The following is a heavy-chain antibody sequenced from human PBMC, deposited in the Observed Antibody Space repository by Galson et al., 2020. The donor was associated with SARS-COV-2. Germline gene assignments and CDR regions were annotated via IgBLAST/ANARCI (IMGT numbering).Heavy chain of an antibody. V-gene: IGHV1-2*02. Sequence: ASVKVSCKASGYTFTGYYMHWVRQAPGQGLEWMGWINPNSGGTNYAQKFQGRVTMTRDTSISTAYMELSRLRSDDTAVYYCARDLTSSTAMEFFDCYYGMDVWGQGTTVTVSS. J-gene: IGHJ6*02. CDR1: GYTFTGYY. CDR3: ARDLTSSTAMEFFDCYYGMDV. D-gene: IGHD5-18*01. CDR2: INPNSGGT.